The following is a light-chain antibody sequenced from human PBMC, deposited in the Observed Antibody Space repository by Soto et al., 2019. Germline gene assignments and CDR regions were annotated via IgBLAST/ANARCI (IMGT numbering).Light chain of an antibody. CDR1: SSNIGSKT. J-gene: IGLJ1*01. V-gene: IGLV1-44*01. CDR3: SAWDASLNGYV. CDR2: SNY. Sequence: QSVLTQPPSASGTPGQRVTISCSGSSSNIGSKTVNWYQQLPGTAPKLLIYSNYQRPSGVPDRFSGSKSGTSASLAISGLQSEDEADYYCSAWDASLNGYVFGTGTELTAL.